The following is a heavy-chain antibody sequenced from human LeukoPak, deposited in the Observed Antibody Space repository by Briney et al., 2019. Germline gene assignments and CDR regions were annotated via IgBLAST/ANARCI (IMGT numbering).Heavy chain of an antibody. CDR2: ISGSGDST. D-gene: IGHD3-3*01. CDR1: GFTFSNYA. CDR3: AKRFSFGVAIGDFDY. J-gene: IGHJ4*02. Sequence: GGSLRLSCAASGFTFSNYAMSCVRQTPGKGLEWVSAISGSGDSTYYADSVKGRFTISRDSSMETLYLQMNSLRAEDTATYFCAKRFSFGVAIGDFDYWGQGALVTVSS. V-gene: IGHV3-23*01.